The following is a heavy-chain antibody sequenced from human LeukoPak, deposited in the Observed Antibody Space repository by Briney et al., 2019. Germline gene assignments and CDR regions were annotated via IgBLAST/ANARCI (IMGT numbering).Heavy chain of an antibody. V-gene: IGHV4-38-2*02. CDR1: GYSISSGYY. CDR2: IYHSGST. CDR3: ARALTTVTTFFDY. J-gene: IGHJ4*02. D-gene: IGHD4-17*01. Sequence: SETLSLTCTVSGYSISSGYYWGWIRQPPGKGLEWIGSIYHSGSTYYNPSLKSRVTISVDTSKNQFSLKLSSVTAADTAVYYCARALTTVTTFFDYWGQGTLVTVSS.